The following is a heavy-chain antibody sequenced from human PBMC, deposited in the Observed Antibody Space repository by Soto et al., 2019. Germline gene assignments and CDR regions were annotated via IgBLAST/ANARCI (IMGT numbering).Heavy chain of an antibody. Sequence: GSLRLSCAASGFPFSSYSMNWVRPATGKGLEWVSSISSSSSYIYYADSVKGRFTISRDNAKNSLYLQMNSLRAEDTAVYYCARQLRLPYYYYGMDVWGQGTTVTVSS. CDR2: ISSSSSYI. J-gene: IGHJ6*02. CDR1: GFPFSSYS. D-gene: IGHD5-12*01. CDR3: ARQLRLPYYYYGMDV. V-gene: IGHV3-21*01.